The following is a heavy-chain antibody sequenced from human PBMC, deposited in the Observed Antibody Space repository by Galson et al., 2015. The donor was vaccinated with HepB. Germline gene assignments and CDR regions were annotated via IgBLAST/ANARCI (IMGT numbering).Heavy chain of an antibody. J-gene: IGHJ4*02. CDR3: VRDKAHVGGFGELFPHSFDS. CDR1: GFTLSSYW. CDR2: VKQDGSQK. V-gene: IGHV3-7*03. Sequence: SLRLSCAASGFTLSSYWMNWVRQAPGKGLEWVANVKQDGSQKYYVDSVKGRFTIYRDNAKNSLYLQMDSLRVEDTAVYYCVRDKAHVGGFGELFPHSFDSWGQGTLVTVSS. D-gene: IGHD3-10*01.